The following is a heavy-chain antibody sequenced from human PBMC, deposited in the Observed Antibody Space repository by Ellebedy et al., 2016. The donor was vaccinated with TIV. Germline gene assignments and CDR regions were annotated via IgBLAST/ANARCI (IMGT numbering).Heavy chain of an antibody. D-gene: IGHD2-2*01. J-gene: IGHJ5*02. V-gene: IGHV4-34*01. CDR1: GGSFNVYY. CDR2: INHSGIN. CDR3: AAGWVPAAPLQP. Sequence: MPSETLSLTCAVHGGSFNVYYWTWIRQSPGKGLEWLGEINHSGINNYNPSLKSRVTVSADTSKKQFSLKLTSVTAADTAVYYCAAGWVPAAPLQPWGQGTLVTVSS.